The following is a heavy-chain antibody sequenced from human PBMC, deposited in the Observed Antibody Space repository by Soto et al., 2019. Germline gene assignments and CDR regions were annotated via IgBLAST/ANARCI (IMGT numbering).Heavy chain of an antibody. Sequence: SETLSLTCTVSGGSITSYYWNWIRQPPGKGLEWIGYIHYRGSTTYNPSLKSRVTISVDTSKNQFSLKVSSVTAADTAVYYCARWAHVSYYIVFWGQGALVSVSS. V-gene: IGHV4-59*01. D-gene: IGHD2-8*01. J-gene: IGHJ4*02. CDR1: GGSITSYY. CDR3: ARWAHVSYYIVF. CDR2: IHYRGST.